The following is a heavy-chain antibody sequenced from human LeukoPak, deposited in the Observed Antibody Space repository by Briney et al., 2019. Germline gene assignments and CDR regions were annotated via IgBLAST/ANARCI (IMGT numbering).Heavy chain of an antibody. CDR3: AGAAMVRGVDYFDN. Sequence: GGSLRLSCAASGFTFSSYSMHWVRQAPGKGLEWVSVISGGGSTTYYADSVKGRFTISRDNSKNTMYLQLNSLRAEDTAVYYCAGAAMVRGVDYFDNWGQGSLVTVSS. J-gene: IGHJ4*02. CDR2: ISGGGSTT. CDR1: GFTFSSYS. D-gene: IGHD3-10*01. V-gene: IGHV3-23*01.